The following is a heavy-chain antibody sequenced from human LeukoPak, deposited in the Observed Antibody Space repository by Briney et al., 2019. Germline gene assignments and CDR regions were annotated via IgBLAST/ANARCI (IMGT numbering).Heavy chain of an antibody. V-gene: IGHV4-59*01. J-gene: IGHJ4*02. CDR3: ARSPPLFNQLRGDY. Sequence: SETLSLTCTVSGGSISSYYWSWIRQPPGKGLEWIRYIYYSGSTNYNPSLKSRVTISVDTSKNQFSLKLSSVTAADTAVYYCARSPPLFNQLRGDYWGQGTLVTVSS. D-gene: IGHD3-10*01. CDR1: GGSISSYY. CDR2: IYYSGST.